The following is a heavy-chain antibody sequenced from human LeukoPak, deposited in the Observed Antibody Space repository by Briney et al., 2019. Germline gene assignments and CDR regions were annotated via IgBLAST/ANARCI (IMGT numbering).Heavy chain of an antibody. V-gene: IGHV4-38-2*01. CDR3: ARGSSLLWFGEGDWFDP. CDR2: IYHSGST. D-gene: IGHD3-10*01. Sequence: PSETLSLTCAVSGYSLSSGYYWGWIRQPPGKGLEWIGSIYHSGSTYYNPSLKSRVTISVDTSKNQFSLKLSSVTAADTAVYYCARGSSLLWFGEGDWFDPWGQGTLVTVSS. J-gene: IGHJ5*02. CDR1: GYSLSSGYY.